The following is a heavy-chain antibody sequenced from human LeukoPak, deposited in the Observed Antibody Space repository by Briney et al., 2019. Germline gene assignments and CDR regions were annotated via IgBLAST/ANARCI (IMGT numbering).Heavy chain of an antibody. CDR3: VRDSKGYCSGGSCPDYFQH. CDR1: GFTVSSNY. J-gene: IGHJ1*01. V-gene: IGHV3-53*01. Sequence: PGGSLRLSCAASGFTVSSNYMSWVRQAPGQGLEWVSVIYSGGSTYYADSVKGRFTISRDNSKNALYLQMNSLRAEDTAVYYCVRDSKGYCSGGSCPDYFQHWGQGTLVTVSS. CDR2: IYSGGST. D-gene: IGHD2-15*01.